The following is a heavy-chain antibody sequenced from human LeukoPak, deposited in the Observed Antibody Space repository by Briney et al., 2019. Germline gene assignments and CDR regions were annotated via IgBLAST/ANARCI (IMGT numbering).Heavy chain of an antibody. CDR3: ARFYGDNGNWFDP. CDR2: INHSGST. V-gene: IGHV4-34*01. D-gene: IGHD4-17*01. J-gene: IGHJ5*02. Sequence: SETLSLTCAVYGGSFSGYYWSWIRQPPGKGLEWIGEINHSGSTNYNPSLKSRVTISVDTSKNQFSLKLGSVTAADTAVYYCARFYGDNGNWFDPWGQGTLVTVSS. CDR1: GGSFSGYY.